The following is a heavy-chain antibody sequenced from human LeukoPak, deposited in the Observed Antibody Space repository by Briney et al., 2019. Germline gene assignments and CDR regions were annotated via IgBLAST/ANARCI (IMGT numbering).Heavy chain of an antibody. V-gene: IGHV1-18*01. D-gene: IGHD1-26*01. CDR3: ARGPVVGATMRDFDY. J-gene: IGHJ4*02. CDR2: ICAYNGNT. Sequence: ASVKVSCKASGYTFTSYGISWVRQAPGQGLEWMGWICAYNGNTNYAQKLQGRVTMTTDTSTSTAYLELRSLRSDDTAVYYCARGPVVGATMRDFDYWGQGTLVTVSS. CDR1: GYTFTSYG.